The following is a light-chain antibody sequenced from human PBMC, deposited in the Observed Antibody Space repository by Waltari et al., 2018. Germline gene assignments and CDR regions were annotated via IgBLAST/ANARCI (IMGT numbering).Light chain of an antibody. Sequence: QSALTQPRSVSGSPGQSVTISCSGTSSDVGVYDFISWYQHHPGKAPYPMIYDATKRPSGVPDRFSGSKSGNTASLTIAGLQAEDEADYYCCSYAGTYFWVFGGGTKLTVL. CDR3: CSYAGTYFWV. CDR1: SSDVGVYDF. V-gene: IGLV2-11*01. J-gene: IGLJ3*02. CDR2: DAT.